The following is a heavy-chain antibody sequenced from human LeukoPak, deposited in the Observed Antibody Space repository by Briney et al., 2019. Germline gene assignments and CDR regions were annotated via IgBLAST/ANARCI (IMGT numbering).Heavy chain of an antibody. CDR3: ARDSSGYDY. CDR2: IKQDGSEK. V-gene: IGHV3-7*01. J-gene: IGHJ4*02. CDR1: GFTFSSYA. D-gene: IGHD3-22*01. Sequence: GGSLRLSCAASGFTFSSYAMSWVRQAPGKGLEWVANIKQDGSEKYYVDSVKGRFTISRDNAKNSLYLQMNSLRAEDTAVYYCARDSSGYDYWGQGTLVTVSS.